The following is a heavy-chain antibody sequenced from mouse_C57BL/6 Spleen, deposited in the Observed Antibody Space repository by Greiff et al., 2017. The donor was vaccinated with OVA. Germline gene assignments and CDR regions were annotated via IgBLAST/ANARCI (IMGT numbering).Heavy chain of an antibody. CDR1: GYTFTSYW. CDR3: ARKPYGSSYWYFDV. Sequence: QVQLQQPGAELVKPGASVKMSCKASGYTFTSYWITWVKQRPGQGLEWIGDIYPGSGCTNYNEKFKSKATLTVDTSSSTAYMQLSSLTSEDSAVYYCARKPYGSSYWYFDVWGTGTTVTVSS. V-gene: IGHV1-55*01. D-gene: IGHD1-1*01. J-gene: IGHJ1*03. CDR2: IYPGSGCT.